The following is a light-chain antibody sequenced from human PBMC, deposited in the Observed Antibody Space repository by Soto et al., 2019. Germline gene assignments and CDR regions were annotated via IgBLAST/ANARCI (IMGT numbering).Light chain of an antibody. CDR3: SSYAGSNIVV. CDR2: EVS. Sequence: QSALTQPPSASGSPGQSVTISCTGTSSDVGGYNFVSWYQQLPGKAPKLMIYEVSERPSGVPDRFSGSKSSNTASLTVSGLQAEDEADYYCSSYAGSNIVVFGGGTKLTVL. CDR1: SSDVGGYNF. V-gene: IGLV2-8*01. J-gene: IGLJ2*01.